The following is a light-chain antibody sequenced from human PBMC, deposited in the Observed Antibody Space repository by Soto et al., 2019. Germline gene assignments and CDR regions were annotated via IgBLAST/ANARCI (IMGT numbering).Light chain of an antibody. J-gene: IGKJ5*01. CDR2: DAS. V-gene: IGKV3-11*01. CDR3: QQRYNWPPIT. CDR1: QSVTNH. Sequence: EIVLTQSPGTLSLSPVGIASLSCMASQSVTNHLAWYQQKPGQTPRLLIYDASNRAAGVPARFSGSGSGADFTLTISSLEPEDSAVYYCQQRYNWPPITFGQGTRLEIK.